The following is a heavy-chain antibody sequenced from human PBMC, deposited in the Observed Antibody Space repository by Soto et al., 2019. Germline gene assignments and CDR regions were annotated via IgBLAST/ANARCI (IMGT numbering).Heavy chain of an antibody. CDR2: ISSDGRKE. J-gene: IGHJ4*02. D-gene: IGHD2-8*01. CDR1: GFTFRTYA. V-gene: IGHV3-30*04. CDR3: ARDNGGY. Sequence: QEQLVESGGGVVQPGRSLRLSCAASGFTFRTYAMHWVRQAPGKGLEWVAVISSDGRKEFYVDSVKGRFTISRDNSKNTLFLQMSSPRTDDTAIYYCARDNGGYWGQGTLVTVSS.